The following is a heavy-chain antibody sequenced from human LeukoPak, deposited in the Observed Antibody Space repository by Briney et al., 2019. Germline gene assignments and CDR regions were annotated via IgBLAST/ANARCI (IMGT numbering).Heavy chain of an antibody. CDR2: IGTAGDT. CDR3: AREALYSSGWNDAFDI. CDR1: GFTFSSYD. J-gene: IGHJ3*02. V-gene: IGHV3-13*01. Sequence: GGSLRLSCAASGFTFSSYDMHWVRQGTGKGLEWVSAIGTAGDTYYPGSVKGRFTISRENAKNSLYLQMNSLRAGDTAVYYCAREALYSSGWNDAFDIWGQGTMVTVSS. D-gene: IGHD6-19*01.